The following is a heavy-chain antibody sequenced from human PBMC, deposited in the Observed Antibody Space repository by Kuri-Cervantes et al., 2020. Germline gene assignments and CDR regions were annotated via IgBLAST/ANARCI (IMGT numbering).Heavy chain of an antibody. J-gene: IGHJ6*02. CDR1: GFTFSSYA. CDR2: ISYDGSNK. Sequence: GESLKISCAASGFTFSSYAMHWVRQAPGKGLEWVAVISYDGSNKYYADSVKGRFTIFRDNAKNSLYLRMNSLRAADTAVYFCARDRATGYRAGYYGMDVWGQGTMVTVSS. D-gene: IGHD3-9*01. V-gene: IGHV3-30-3*01. CDR3: ARDRATGYRAGYYGMDV.